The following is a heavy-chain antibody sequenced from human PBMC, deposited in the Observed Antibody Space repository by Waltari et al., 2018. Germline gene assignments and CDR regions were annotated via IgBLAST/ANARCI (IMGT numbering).Heavy chain of an antibody. D-gene: IGHD3-3*01. Sequence: QVQLQESGPGLVKPSETLSSTCAVSGDSINNYYWNWMRQPPGKELEWIGYIAYNGRTNYNPSLKSRVTISVDTSKTPFSLKLTSVTAADTAVYYCGRSYDFWSGYPLDYWGPGSLVTVSS. CDR3: GRSYDFWSGYPLDY. V-gene: IGHV4-59*01. CDR2: IAYNGRT. J-gene: IGHJ4*02. CDR1: GDSINNYY.